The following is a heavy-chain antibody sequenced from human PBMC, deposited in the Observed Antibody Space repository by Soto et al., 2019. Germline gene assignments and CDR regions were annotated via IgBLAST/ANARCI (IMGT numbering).Heavy chain of an antibody. V-gene: IGHV3-23*01. D-gene: IGHD3-22*01. Sequence: EVQLLESGGGFVQPGGSLRLSCKASGFMFNYYVMSWVRQAPGKGLEWVSPMSDNGDSVKGRFTISRDNSKNTLYLQMTSLRAEDTAVYYCAKFLYYYDRNREGAFDAWGHGTEVIVSS. CDR1: GFMFNYYV. J-gene: IGHJ3*01. CDR3: AKFLYYYDRNREGAFDA. CDR2: MSDNG.